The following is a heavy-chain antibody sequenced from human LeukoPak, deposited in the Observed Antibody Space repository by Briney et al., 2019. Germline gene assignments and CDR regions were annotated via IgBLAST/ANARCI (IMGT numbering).Heavy chain of an antibody. Sequence: PGGSLRLSCAASGFTFSSYAMHWVRQAPGKGLEWVAVISYDGSNKYYADSVKGRFTISRDNSKNTLYLQMNSLRAEDTAVYYCARGGVTTNRFDPWGQGTLVTVSS. D-gene: IGHD4-11*01. J-gene: IGHJ5*02. CDR3: ARGGVTTNRFDP. CDR1: GFTFSSYA. CDR2: ISYDGSNK. V-gene: IGHV3-30*01.